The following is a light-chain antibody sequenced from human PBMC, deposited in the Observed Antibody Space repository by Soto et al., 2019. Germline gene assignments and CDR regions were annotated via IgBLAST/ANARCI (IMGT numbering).Light chain of an antibody. CDR3: QQYGSPPPLT. Sequence: EIVLTQSPGTLSLSPGERATLSCRASQSVSSSYLAWYQQKPGQAPRLLIYGASSRATGIPDRFSGSGSGTYFTLTISRLEPEDFAVYYCQQYGSPPPLTFGGGTQVEIK. J-gene: IGKJ4*01. CDR1: QSVSSSY. V-gene: IGKV3-20*01. CDR2: GAS.